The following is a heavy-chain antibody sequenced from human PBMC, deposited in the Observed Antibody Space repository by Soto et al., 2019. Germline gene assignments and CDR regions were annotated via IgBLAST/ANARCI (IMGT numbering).Heavy chain of an antibody. Sequence: SETLSLTCTVSGASISGYYWRWIRKSAGKGLEWIGRIYTSGITNYNPSLKSRVTMSVDTSKNQFSLKLSSVTAADTAVYYCARSSCSSTSCYYFDYWGQGTLVTVSS. D-gene: IGHD2-2*01. CDR3: ARSSCSSTSCYYFDY. V-gene: IGHV4-4*07. CDR2: IYTSGIT. J-gene: IGHJ4*02. CDR1: GASISGYY.